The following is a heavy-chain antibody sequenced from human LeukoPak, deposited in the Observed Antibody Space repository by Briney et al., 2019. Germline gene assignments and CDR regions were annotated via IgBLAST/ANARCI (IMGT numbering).Heavy chain of an antibody. J-gene: IGHJ4*02. Sequence: CXXXXFTFSSYAMSWVRQAPGKGLEGVSAISGSGGSTYYADSVKGRFTLSRDNSKKTLYLQMNSLRAEDTAVYYCAKQEQQWLAIDYWGQGTLVTVSS. CDR3: AKQEQQWLAIDY. D-gene: IGHD6-19*01. CDR1: XFTFSSYA. CDR2: ISGSGGST. V-gene: IGHV3-23*01.